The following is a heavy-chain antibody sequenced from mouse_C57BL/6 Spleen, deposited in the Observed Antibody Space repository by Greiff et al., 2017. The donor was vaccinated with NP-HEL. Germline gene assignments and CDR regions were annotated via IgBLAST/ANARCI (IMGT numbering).Heavy chain of an antibody. D-gene: IGHD1-1*01. J-gene: IGHJ2*01. CDR1: GFTFSNYW. V-gene: IGHV6-3*01. Sequence: EVQGVESGGGLVQPGGSMKLSCVASGFTFSNYWMNWVRQSPEKGLEWVAQIRLKSDNYATHYAESVKGRFTISRADSKSSVDLQMNNLRAEYTGIDNCTGPGVTTVPYYFDYWGQGTTLTVSS. CDR3: TGPGVTTVPYYFDY. CDR2: IRLKSDNYAT.